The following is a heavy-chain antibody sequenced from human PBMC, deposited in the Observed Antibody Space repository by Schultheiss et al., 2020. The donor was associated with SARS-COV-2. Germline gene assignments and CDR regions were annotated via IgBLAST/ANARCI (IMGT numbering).Heavy chain of an antibody. D-gene: IGHD6-13*01. J-gene: IGHJ1*01. CDR2: ISGSGGST. Sequence: GGSLRLSCAASGFTFSSYAMSWVRQAPGKGLEWVSAISGSGGSTYYADSVKGRFTISRDNSKNTLYLQMNSLRAEDTAVYYCARARYSSSWREAEYFQHWGQGTLVTGSS. CDR1: GFTFSSYA. V-gene: IGHV3-23*01. CDR3: ARARYSSSWREAEYFQH.